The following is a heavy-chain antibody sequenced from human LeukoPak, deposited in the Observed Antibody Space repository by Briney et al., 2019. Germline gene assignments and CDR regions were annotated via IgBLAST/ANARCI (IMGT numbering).Heavy chain of an antibody. CDR3: ARHQGSNWISPIDY. Sequence: SETLSLTCTGSGGSMRSYYWSWIRQPPGKGLEWIGYIYDSGSTNYNPSLKSRVTISIDTSKNQFSLKLSSVTATDTALYYCARHQGSNWISPIDYWGQGTLVTVSS. CDR2: IYDSGST. V-gene: IGHV4-59*08. D-gene: IGHD1-20*01. J-gene: IGHJ4*02. CDR1: GGSMRSYY.